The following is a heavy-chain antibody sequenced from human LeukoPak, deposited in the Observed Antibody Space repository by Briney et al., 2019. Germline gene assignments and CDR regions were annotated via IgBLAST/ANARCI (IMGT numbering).Heavy chain of an antibody. D-gene: IGHD6-25*01. J-gene: IGHJ4*02. CDR1: GFTFSSYA. V-gene: IGHV3-23*01. Sequence: PGGSLRLSCAASGFTFSSYAMSWVRQAPGKGLEWVSAISGSGGSTYYADSVKGRFTISRDNSKNTLYLQMNSLRAEDTAVYYCAKVGLYSGAIRHLGNFDYWGQGTLVTVSS. CDR3: AKVGLYSGAIRHLGNFDY. CDR2: ISGSGGST.